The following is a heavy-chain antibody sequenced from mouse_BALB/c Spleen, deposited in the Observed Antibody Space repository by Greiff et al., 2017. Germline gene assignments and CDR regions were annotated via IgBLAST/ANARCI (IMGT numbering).Heavy chain of an antibody. Sequence: EVQLQQSGAELVRSGASVKLSCTASGFNIKDYYMHWVKQRPEQGLEWIGWIDPENGVTEYAPKFQGKATMTADTSSNTAYLQLSSLTSEDTAVYYCNANYAFAYWGQGTLVTVSA. J-gene: IGHJ3*01. CDR2: IDPENGVT. V-gene: IGHV14-4*02. CDR3: NANYAFAY. CDR1: GFNIKDYY. D-gene: IGHD1-1*01.